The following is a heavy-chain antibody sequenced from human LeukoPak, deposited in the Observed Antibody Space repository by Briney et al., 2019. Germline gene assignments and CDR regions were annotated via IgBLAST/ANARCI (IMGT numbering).Heavy chain of an antibody. Sequence: SETLSLTCTVSGGSISSYYWSWIRQPPGKGLEWIGYIYYSGSTNYNPSLKSRVTISVDMSKNQFSLKLSSVTAADTAVYYCARDSGRRDGYSVWGQGTLVTVSS. J-gene: IGHJ4*02. V-gene: IGHV4-59*01. CDR3: ARDSGRRDGYSV. CDR1: GGSISSYY. CDR2: IYYSGST. D-gene: IGHD2-15*01.